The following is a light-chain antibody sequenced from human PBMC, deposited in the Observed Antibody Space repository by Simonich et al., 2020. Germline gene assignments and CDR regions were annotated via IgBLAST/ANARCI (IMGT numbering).Light chain of an antibody. Sequence: EIVMTQSPATLSVSPGERATLSCRASQSGGNNLAWYQQKPGQAPRLLIYGASTRATGIPARFSGSGSGTEFTLTISSMQSEDFAVYYCQQYNNWPPWTFGQGTKVEIK. CDR3: QQYNNWPPWT. V-gene: IGKV3-15*01. CDR2: GAS. J-gene: IGKJ1*01. CDR1: QSGGNN.